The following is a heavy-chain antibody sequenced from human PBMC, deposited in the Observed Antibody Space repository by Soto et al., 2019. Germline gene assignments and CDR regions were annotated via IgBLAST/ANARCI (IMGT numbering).Heavy chain of an antibody. CDR3: EGGVRYYGMDV. CDR1: GFTFSSYA. D-gene: IGHD3-16*01. Sequence: GWSLRLSCAASGFTFSSYAMSLVRQAPGKGLEWVSAISGSGGSTYYADSVKGRFTISRDNSKNTLYLQMNSLRAEDTAVYYCEGGVRYYGMDVWGQGTPVTVPQ. V-gene: IGHV3-23*01. CDR2: ISGSGGST. J-gene: IGHJ6*01.